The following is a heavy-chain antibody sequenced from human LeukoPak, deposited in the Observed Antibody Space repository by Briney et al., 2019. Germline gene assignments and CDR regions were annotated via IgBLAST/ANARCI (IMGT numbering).Heavy chain of an antibody. V-gene: IGHV1-2*02. J-gene: IGHJ3*02. CDR3: ARKGGPRVNAFDI. CDR1: GYTFTDYY. CDR2: INPNTGGT. Sequence: ASVKVSCKASGYTFTDYYMHWVRQAPGQGLEWMGWINPNTGGTNYAQMFQGRVTMTRDTSISTAYMELTGLRSDDTAAYFCARKGGPRVNAFDIWGQGTMVTVSS. D-gene: IGHD1-14*01.